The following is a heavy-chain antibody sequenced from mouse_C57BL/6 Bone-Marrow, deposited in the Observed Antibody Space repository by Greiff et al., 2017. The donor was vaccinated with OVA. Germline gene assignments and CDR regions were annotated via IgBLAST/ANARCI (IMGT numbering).Heavy chain of an antibody. CDR1: GYTFTDYY. Sequence: QVQLQQSGAELVKPGASVKISCKASGYTFTDYYINWVKQRPGQGLEWIGKIGPGSGSTYYNEKFKGKATLTADKSSSTAYMQLSSLTSEDSAVYFCARSTIYYYGSSYYFDDWGKGTTLTVSS. CDR3: ARSTIYYYGSSYYFDD. J-gene: IGHJ2*01. CDR2: IGPGSGST. D-gene: IGHD1-1*01. V-gene: IGHV1-77*01.